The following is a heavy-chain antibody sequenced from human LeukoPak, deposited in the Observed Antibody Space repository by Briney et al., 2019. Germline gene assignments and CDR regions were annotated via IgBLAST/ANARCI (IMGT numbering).Heavy chain of an antibody. CDR2: INHSGST. J-gene: IGHJ4*02. D-gene: IGHD3-22*01. V-gene: IGHV4-34*01. CDR1: GGSFSGYY. CDR3: ARVGDYYDSSGYYYVGD. Sequence: SETLSLTCAVYGGSFSGYYWSWIRQPPGKGLEWIGEINHSGSTNYNPSLKSRVTISVDTSKNQFSLKLSSVTAADTAVYYCARVGDYYDSSGYYYVGDWGQGTLVTVSS.